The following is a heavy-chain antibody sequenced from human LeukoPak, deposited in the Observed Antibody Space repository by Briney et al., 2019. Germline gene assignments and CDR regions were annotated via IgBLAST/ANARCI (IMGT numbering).Heavy chain of an antibody. CDR2: ISGSGGSS. Sequence: PGGSLRLSCAASGFTFSSYAMSWVRQAPGKGLEWVSPISGSGGSSHYADSVKGRFTISRDNSKNTLYLQMNSLRAEDTAVYYCAKDPRPPYYYDSSGYYQGGEYFQHWGQGTLVTVSS. V-gene: IGHV3-23*01. J-gene: IGHJ1*01. D-gene: IGHD3-22*01. CDR3: AKDPRPPYYYDSSGYYQGGEYFQH. CDR1: GFTFSSYA.